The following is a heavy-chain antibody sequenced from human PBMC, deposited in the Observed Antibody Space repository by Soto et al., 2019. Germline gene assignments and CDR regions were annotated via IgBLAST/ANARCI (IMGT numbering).Heavy chain of an antibody. V-gene: IGHV4-39*01. CDR3: SRHQVATDCGEYYFDY. CDR2: IYYSGST. J-gene: IGHJ4*02. CDR1: GGSISSSSYY. Sequence: PSETLSLTCTVSGGSISSSSYYWGRIRQPPGKWLEWIGSIYYSGSTYYSRSLKSRVAISVDTAKNQFSLKLSAVTAADTGVYYCSRHQVATDCGEYYFDYWGQGTLVTVSS. D-gene: IGHD3-10*01.